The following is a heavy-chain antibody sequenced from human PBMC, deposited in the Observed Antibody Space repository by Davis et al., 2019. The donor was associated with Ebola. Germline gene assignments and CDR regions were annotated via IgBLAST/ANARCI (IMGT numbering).Heavy chain of an antibody. V-gene: IGHV1-69*13. J-gene: IGHJ6*04. Sequence: AASVKVSCKASGGTFSSYAISWVRQAPGQGLEWMGGIIPIFGTANYAQKFQGRVTITADESTSTAYMELSSLRSEDTAVYYCARDIGTMVRGAGGMDVWGKGTTVTVSS. CDR2: IIPIFGTA. CDR1: GGTFSSYA. CDR3: ARDIGTMVRGAGGMDV. D-gene: IGHD3-10*01.